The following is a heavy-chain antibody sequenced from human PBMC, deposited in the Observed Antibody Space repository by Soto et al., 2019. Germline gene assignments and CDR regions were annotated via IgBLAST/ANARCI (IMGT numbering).Heavy chain of an antibody. Sequence: TLSLTCVVSGTSISSTFWWTWVRQAPGKGMECTGEIYHSGTTNYNPSLKSRVTISVDKSENQSSLRRTSVSAADTAIFYFATLPPSIGVVVSPIPTWGKGTAVTVSS. D-gene: IGHD2-21*02. CDR3: ATLPPSIGVVVSPIPT. CDR1: GTSISSTFW. V-gene: IGHV4-4*02. CDR2: IYHSGTT. J-gene: IGHJ6*04.